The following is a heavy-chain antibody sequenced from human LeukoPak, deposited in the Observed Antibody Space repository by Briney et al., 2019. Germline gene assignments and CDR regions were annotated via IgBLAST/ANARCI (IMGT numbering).Heavy chain of an antibody. Sequence: GASVKVSCKASGYTFTSYDINWVRQATGQGLEWMGWMNPNSGNTGYAQKFQGRVTITRNTSISTGYMELSSLRSEDTAVYYCARGGYDDGHFDYWGQGTLVTVSS. V-gene: IGHV1-8*03. CDR3: ARGGYDDGHFDY. D-gene: IGHD5-12*01. CDR1: GYTFTSYD. J-gene: IGHJ4*02. CDR2: MNPNSGNT.